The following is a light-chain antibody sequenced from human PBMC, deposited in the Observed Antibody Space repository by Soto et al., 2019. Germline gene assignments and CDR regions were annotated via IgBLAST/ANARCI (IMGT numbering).Light chain of an antibody. CDR3: MQGTLPYT. CDR2: WIS. CDR1: KSLVDSDGNTL. Sequence: VLTQSPLSLPVTLGQPAFISCRSSKSLVDSDGNTLLTWFQQRPGQSPRRLIHWISDRDAGVPDRFSASGSGAFFSLNISRVEAEDVATYYCMQGTLPYTFGQGTRLDIK. J-gene: IGKJ2*01. V-gene: IGKV2-30*01.